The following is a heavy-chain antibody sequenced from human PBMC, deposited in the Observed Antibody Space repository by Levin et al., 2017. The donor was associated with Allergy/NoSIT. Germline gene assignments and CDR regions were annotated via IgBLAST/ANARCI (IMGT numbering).Heavy chain of an antibody. CDR3: STYRLGYCSGGSCYSAYYFYGMDV. Sequence: GGSLRLSCAASGFTFSDYYMSWIRQAPGKGLEWVSYISTGSSTTYYADSVKGRFTISRDNAKNSLYLQMNSLRAEDTAVYYCSTYRLGYCSGGSCYSAYYFYGMDVWGQGTTVTVS. D-gene: IGHD2-15*01. CDR1: GFTFSDYY. V-gene: IGHV3-11*01. J-gene: IGHJ6*02. CDR2: ISTGSSTT.